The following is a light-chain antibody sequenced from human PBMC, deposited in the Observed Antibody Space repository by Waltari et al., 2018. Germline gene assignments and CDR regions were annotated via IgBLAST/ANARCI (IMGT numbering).Light chain of an antibody. Sequence: DIQVIQSPSSPSASVGDRVIITCRASQSISDYLNWFQVKPGRAPNLLIYAATGLQSGVPSRFNGSGSGAHFTLTISRLRPEDSASYFCQQNYRTPPTLGQGTKVEI. CDR3: QQNYRTPPT. CDR2: AAT. CDR1: QSISDY. V-gene: IGKV1-39*01. J-gene: IGKJ1*01.